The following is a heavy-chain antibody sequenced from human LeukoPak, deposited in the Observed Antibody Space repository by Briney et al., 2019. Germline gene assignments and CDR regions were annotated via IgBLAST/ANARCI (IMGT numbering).Heavy chain of an antibody. D-gene: IGHD3-3*01. CDR2: IYTSGST. Sequence: SETLSLTCTVSGGSISSGGYHWSWIRQPAGKGLEWIGRIYTSGSTNYNPSLRSRVTISVDTSKNQFSLKLSSVTAADTAVYYCARANTIFGVATWGQGTLVTVSS. CDR3: ARANTIFGVAT. V-gene: IGHV4-61*02. J-gene: IGHJ4*02. CDR1: GGSISSGGYH.